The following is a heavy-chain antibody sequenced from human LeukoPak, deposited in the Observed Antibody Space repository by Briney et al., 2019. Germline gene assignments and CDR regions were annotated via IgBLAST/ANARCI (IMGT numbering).Heavy chain of an antibody. V-gene: IGHV4-39*01. CDR3: ARLLAVRGVIRGFDY. CDR2: IYYSGTT. Sequence: SETLSLTCTGSGGSISSSTYYWGWIRQPPGKGLEWIGSIYYSGTTYYNPSLKSRVTISVDTSKNQFSLKLSSVTAADTAVYYCARLLAVRGVIRGFDYWGQGTLVTVSS. J-gene: IGHJ4*02. D-gene: IGHD3-10*01. CDR1: GGSISSSTYY.